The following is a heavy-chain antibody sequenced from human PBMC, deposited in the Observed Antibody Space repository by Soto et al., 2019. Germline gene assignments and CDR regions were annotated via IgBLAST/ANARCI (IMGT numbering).Heavy chain of an antibody. D-gene: IGHD3-3*01. CDR2: INPNSGGT. Sequence: GASVKVSCTASGYTFTGYYMHWVRQAPGQGLEWMGWINPNSGGTNYAQKFQGWVTMTRDTSISTAYMELSRLRSDDTAVYYCARGDTIFGVVITYYFDYWGQGTLVTVSS. V-gene: IGHV1-2*04. CDR1: GYTFTGYY. J-gene: IGHJ4*02. CDR3: ARGDTIFGVVITYYFDY.